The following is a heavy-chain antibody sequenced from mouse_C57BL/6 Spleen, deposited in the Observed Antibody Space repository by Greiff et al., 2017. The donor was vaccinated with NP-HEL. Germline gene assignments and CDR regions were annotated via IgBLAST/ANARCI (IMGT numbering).Heavy chain of an antibody. D-gene: IGHD1-1*01. J-gene: IGHJ2*01. V-gene: IGHV1-55*01. Sequence: QVQLQQPGAELVKPGASVKMSCKASGYTFTSYWITWVKQRPGQGLEWMGEIYPGSGSTNYNEKFKSKATLTVDTSSSTAYMQLSSLTSEDSAVYYSARAQLPGSAIDFDCWGPGATVTVA. CDR1: GYTFTSYW. CDR3: ARAQLPGSAIDFDC. CDR2: IYPGSGST.